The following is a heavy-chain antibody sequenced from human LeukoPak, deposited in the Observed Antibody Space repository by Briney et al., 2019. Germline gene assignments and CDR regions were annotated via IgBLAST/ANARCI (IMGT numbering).Heavy chain of an antibody. Sequence: GGSLRLSCAASGFTFSSYGMPWVRQAPGKGLEWVAVISYDGSNKYYADSVKGRFTISRDNSKNTLYLQMNSLRAEDTAVYYCAKSLYELFGGNFDYWGQGTLVTVSS. V-gene: IGHV3-30*18. D-gene: IGHD3-10*02. J-gene: IGHJ4*02. CDR1: GFTFSSYG. CDR3: AKSLYELFGGNFDY. CDR2: ISYDGSNK.